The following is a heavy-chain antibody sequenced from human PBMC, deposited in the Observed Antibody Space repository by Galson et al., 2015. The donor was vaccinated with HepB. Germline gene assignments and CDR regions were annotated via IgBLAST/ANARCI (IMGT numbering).Heavy chain of an antibody. CDR3: ARARAYWGSYAFDI. V-gene: IGHV3-53*01. CDR1: GFTVSSNY. J-gene: IGHJ3*02. D-gene: IGHD3-16*01. Sequence: LRLSCAASGFTVSSNYMSWVRQAPGKGLEWVSVIYSGSSTYYADSVKGRFTISRDNSKNTLYLQMNSLRAEDTAVYYCARARAYWGSYAFDIWGQGTMVTVSS. CDR2: IYSGSST.